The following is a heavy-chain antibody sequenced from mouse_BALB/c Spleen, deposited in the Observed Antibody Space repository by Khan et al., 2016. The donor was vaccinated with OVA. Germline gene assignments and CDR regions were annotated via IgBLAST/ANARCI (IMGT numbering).Heavy chain of an antibody. V-gene: IGHV3-2*02. CDR1: GYSITSGYG. Sequence: VQLQQSGPGLVKPSQSLSLTCTVTGYSITSGYGWNWIRQFPGNKLEWMGYVSYSGSTNYNPSLKSRISITRDTSKNQFFLQLNSVTTEDTATYYCARTARIKYWGQGTTLTVSS. CDR2: VSYSGST. CDR3: ARTARIKY. J-gene: IGHJ2*01. D-gene: IGHD1-2*01.